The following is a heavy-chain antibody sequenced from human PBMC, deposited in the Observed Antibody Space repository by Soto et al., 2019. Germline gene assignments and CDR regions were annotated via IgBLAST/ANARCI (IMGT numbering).Heavy chain of an antibody. CDR2: ISSSSSYI. CDR1: GFTFSSYS. Sequence: PGGSLRLSCAASGFTFSSYSMNWVRQAPGKGLEWVSSISSSSSYIYYADSVKGRFTISRDNAKNSLYLQMNSLRAEDTAVYYCASSDIVVSNWFDPWGQGTLVTSPQ. J-gene: IGHJ5*02. V-gene: IGHV3-21*01. CDR3: ASSDIVVSNWFDP. D-gene: IGHD2-2*01.